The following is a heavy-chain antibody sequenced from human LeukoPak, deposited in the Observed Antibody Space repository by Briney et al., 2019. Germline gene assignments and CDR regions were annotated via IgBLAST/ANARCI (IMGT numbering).Heavy chain of an antibody. Sequence: SETLSLTCAVSGGSISSSNWWSWVRQPPGKGLERIGVIYHSGSTYYNPSLKSRVTISVDTSKNQFSLKLSSVTAADTAVYYCARDEYYDILTGSNWFDPWGQGTLVTVSS. J-gene: IGHJ5*02. D-gene: IGHD3-9*01. V-gene: IGHV4-4*02. CDR2: IYHSGST. CDR3: ARDEYYDILTGSNWFDP. CDR1: GGSISSSNW.